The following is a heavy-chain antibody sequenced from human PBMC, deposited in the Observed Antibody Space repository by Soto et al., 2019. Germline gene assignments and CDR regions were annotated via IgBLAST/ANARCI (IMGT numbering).Heavy chain of an antibody. D-gene: IGHD3-10*01. CDR1: GFTFSSYA. CDR3: AKDLTGSGSPSNH. J-gene: IGHJ5*02. Sequence: PGGSLSLSCAASGFTFSSYAMSWVRQAPGKGLEWVSAISGSGGSTYYADSVKGRFTISRDNSKNTLYLQMNSLRAEDTAVYYCAKDLTGSGSPSNHWGQGTLVTVSS. CDR2: ISGSGGST. V-gene: IGHV3-23*01.